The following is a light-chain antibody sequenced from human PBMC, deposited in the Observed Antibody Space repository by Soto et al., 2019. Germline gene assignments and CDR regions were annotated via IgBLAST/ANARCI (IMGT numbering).Light chain of an antibody. J-gene: IGLJ3*02. Sequence: QSVLTQPASVSGSPGQSITISCTGTSSDVGGYNYVSWYQQHPGIAPKLTIYEVSNRPSGVSNRFSGSKSGNTASLTISGLQAEDEADYYCSSYTSSILWVFGGGTKVTVL. CDR2: EVS. V-gene: IGLV2-14*01. CDR3: SSYTSSILWV. CDR1: SSDVGGYNY.